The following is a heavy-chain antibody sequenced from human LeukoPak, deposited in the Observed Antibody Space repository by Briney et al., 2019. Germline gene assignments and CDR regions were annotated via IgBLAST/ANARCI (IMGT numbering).Heavy chain of an antibody. J-gene: IGHJ4*02. V-gene: IGHV3-74*01. Sequence: PGGSLRLSCAASGFTFRSYWMHWVRQAPGKGLVWVSGIYNDGSSTRYADSVKGRFTTSRDNAKNTLYLQMNSLRAEDTAVYYCARDWRSHFDYWGQGTLVTVSS. CDR1: GFTFRSYW. CDR2: IYNDGSST. CDR3: ARDWRSHFDY.